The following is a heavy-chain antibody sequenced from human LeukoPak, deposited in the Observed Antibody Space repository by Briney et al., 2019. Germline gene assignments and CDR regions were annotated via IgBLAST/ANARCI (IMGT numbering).Heavy chain of an antibody. D-gene: IGHD6-19*01. CDR1: GYTFTSYG. V-gene: IGHV1-18*04. J-gene: IGHJ5*02. CDR2: ISAYNGNT. Sequence: GASVKVSCKASGYTFTSYGISWVRQAPGQGLEWMGWISAYNGNTNHAQKLQGRVTMTTDTSTSTAYMELRSLRSDDTAVYYCAREREDSSGWYGFDPWGQGTLVTVSS. CDR3: AREREDSSGWYGFDP.